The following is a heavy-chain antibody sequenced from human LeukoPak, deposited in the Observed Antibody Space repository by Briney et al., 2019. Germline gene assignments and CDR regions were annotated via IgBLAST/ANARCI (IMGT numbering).Heavy chain of an antibody. CDR1: GYTFTGYY. V-gene: IGHV1-2*02. CDR2: INPNSGGT. Sequence: ASVKVSCKASGYTFTGYYMHWVRQAPGQGLEWMGWINPNSGGTNYAQKFQGRVTMTRDTSISTAYMELSRLRSDDTAVYYCARGVYDSRLKRAFDIWGQGTMVTVSS. D-gene: IGHD3-22*01. J-gene: IGHJ3*02. CDR3: ARGVYDSRLKRAFDI.